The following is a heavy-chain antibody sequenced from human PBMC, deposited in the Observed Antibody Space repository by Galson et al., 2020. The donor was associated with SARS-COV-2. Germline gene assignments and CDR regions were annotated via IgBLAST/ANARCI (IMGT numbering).Heavy chain of an antibody. CDR1: GFTFSDYY. V-gene: IGHV3-11*06. J-gene: IGHJ4*02. D-gene: IGHD3-3*01. CDR2: ISSSSSYT. Sequence: LSLTCAASGFTFSDYYMSWIRQAPGTGLEWVSYISSSSSYTNYADSVKGRFTISRDNAENSLYLQMNSLRAEDTAVYYCARDLGYYDFWSGYSESYYFDYWGQGTLVTVSS. CDR3: ARDLGYYDFWSGYSESYYFDY.